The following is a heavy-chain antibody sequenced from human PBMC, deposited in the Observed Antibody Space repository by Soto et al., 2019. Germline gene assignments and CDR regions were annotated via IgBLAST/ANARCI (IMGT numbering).Heavy chain of an antibody. CDR1: GYTFTLFG. CDR3: ARGGQYRYFDY. CDR2: ISPYNGDT. D-gene: IGHD2-2*02. Sequence: QVQQVQSGAEVKKPGASVKVSCTTSGYTFTLFGITWVRQAPGQGLEWMGWISPYNGDTKYAEKLEGRVTLTTDTSTDTAYMELTSLTSDDTAEYYCARGGQYRYFDYWGQGTLVTVSS. J-gene: IGHJ4*02. V-gene: IGHV1-18*01.